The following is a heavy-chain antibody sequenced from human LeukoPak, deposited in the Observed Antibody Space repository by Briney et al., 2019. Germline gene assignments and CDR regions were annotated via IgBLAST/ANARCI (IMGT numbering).Heavy chain of an antibody. CDR3: ARGRMVYEY. CDR2: ISYSSSYI. J-gene: IGHJ4*02. CDR1: GFSFSSYS. Sequence: GSLRLSCAASGFSFSSYSMNWVRQAPGKGLEWVSLISYSSSYIYYADSVKGRFTISRDNAKNTLYLQMNSLRAEDTAVYYCARGRMVYEYWGQGTLVTVSS. D-gene: IGHD2-8*01. V-gene: IGHV3-21*01.